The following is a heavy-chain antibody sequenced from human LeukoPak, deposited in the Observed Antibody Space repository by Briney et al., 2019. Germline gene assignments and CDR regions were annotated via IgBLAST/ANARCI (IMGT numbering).Heavy chain of an antibody. V-gene: IGHV3-11*01. Sequence: PGGSLRLSCAASGFTFDDYAMHWVRQAPGKGLEWVSYISSSGITIYYADSVKGRFTISRDNAENSLYLQMNSLRAEDTAVYYCARGRTGSYYSRSYYMDVWGKGTTVTVSS. CDR1: GFTFDDYA. D-gene: IGHD3-10*01. CDR3: ARGRTGSYYSRSYYMDV. J-gene: IGHJ6*03. CDR2: ISSSGITI.